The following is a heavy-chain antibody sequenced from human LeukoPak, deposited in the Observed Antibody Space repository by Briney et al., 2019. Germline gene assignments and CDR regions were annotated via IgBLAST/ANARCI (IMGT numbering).Heavy chain of an antibody. Sequence: SETLSLTCAVYGGSFSGYYWSWIRQPPGKGLEWIGSIHNIGSTYYNPSLRSRVTMSVDTSKNQFSLKLSSVTAADTAVYYCARGIVVESNWGQGTLVTVSS. D-gene: IGHD3-22*01. CDR3: ARGIVVESN. CDR2: IHNIGST. V-gene: IGHV4-34*01. J-gene: IGHJ4*02. CDR1: GGSFSGYY.